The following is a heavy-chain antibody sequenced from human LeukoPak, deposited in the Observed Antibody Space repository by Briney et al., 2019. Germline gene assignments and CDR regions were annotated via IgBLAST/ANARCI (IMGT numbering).Heavy chain of an antibody. CDR2: INPSGGST. CDR1: GYTFTRYY. CDR3: ARDSLYGVVDY. J-gene: IGHJ4*02. Sequence: GASVKVSCKASGYTFTRYYIHWVRQAPGQGLEWMGIINPSGGSTSYAQKFQGRVTMTRDTSTSTVYMYLSSLRSEDTAVYYCARDSLYGVVDYWGQGTLVTVSS. V-gene: IGHV1-46*01. D-gene: IGHD4-17*01.